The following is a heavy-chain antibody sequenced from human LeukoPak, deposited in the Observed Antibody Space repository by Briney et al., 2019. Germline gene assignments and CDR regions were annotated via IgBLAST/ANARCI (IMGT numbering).Heavy chain of an antibody. CDR2: INHSGST. V-gene: IGHV4-34*01. D-gene: IGHD6-13*01. Sequence: SETLSLTCAVYGGSFSGYYWSWIRQPPGKGLEWNGEINHSGSTNYNPSLKSRVTIAVDTSKNQFSLKVSSVTAADTAVYRCARGPRRPAAAPEYWGQGTLVTVSS. CDR3: ARGPRRPAAAPEY. J-gene: IGHJ4*02. CDR1: GGSFSGYY.